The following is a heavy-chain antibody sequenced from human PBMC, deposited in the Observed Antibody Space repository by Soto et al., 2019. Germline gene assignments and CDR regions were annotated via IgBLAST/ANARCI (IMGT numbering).Heavy chain of an antibody. V-gene: IGHV3-20*04. D-gene: IGHD2-21*01. Sequence: GVWLRLPCAAAGFTCEDYGMRWVRQTSGKGLEWVSGINWNGGSTGYADSVKGRFTISRDNAKNSLYLQMTNTAPVATATYYCARMRVAYSLGMDVWAQATTVTVSS. CDR2: INWNGGST. J-gene: IGHJ6*02. CDR3: ARMRVAYSLGMDV. CDR1: GFTCEDYG.